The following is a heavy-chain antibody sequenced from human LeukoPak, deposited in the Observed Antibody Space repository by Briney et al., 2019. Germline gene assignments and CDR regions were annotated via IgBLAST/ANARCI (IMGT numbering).Heavy chain of an antibody. Sequence: GGSLRLSCAASGFTVSSNYMSWVRQAPGKGLEWVSVIYSGGSTYYADSVKGRFTISRDNSKNTLYLQMNSLRAEDTAVYYCAREHRYYDSSGYYSGSFDYWGQGTLVTVSS. CDR3: AREHRYYDSSGYYSGSFDY. J-gene: IGHJ4*02. CDR2: IYSGGST. D-gene: IGHD3-22*01. V-gene: IGHV3-53*01. CDR1: GFTVSSNY.